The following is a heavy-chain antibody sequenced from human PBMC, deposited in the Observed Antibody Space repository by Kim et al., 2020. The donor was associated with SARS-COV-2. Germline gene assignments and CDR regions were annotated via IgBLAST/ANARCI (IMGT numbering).Heavy chain of an antibody. CDR2: ISYDGSNK. V-gene: IGHV3-33*05. CDR3: ARDETDGAGTGHGMDV. Sequence: GGSLRLSCAASGFTFSSYGMHWVRQAPGKGLEWVAVISYDGSNKYYADSVKGRFTISRDNSKNTLYLQMNSLRAEDTAVYYCARDETDGAGTGHGMDVWGQGATVTVSS. J-gene: IGHJ6*02. CDR1: GFTFSSYG. D-gene: IGHD6-19*01.